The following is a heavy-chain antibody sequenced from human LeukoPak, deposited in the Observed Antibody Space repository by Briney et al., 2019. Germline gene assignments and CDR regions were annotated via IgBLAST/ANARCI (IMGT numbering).Heavy chain of an antibody. CDR2: IYNGGST. CDR3: ARDLGSYGSVDAFDI. Sequence: PGGSLRLSCAASGFTVSSNYMSWVRQAPGKGLEWVSVIYNGGSTYYADSVKGRFTISRDNSKNTLYLQMNSLRAEDTAVYYCARDLGSYGSVDAFDIWGQGTMVTVSS. J-gene: IGHJ3*02. D-gene: IGHD5-18*01. V-gene: IGHV3-53*01. CDR1: GFTVSSNY.